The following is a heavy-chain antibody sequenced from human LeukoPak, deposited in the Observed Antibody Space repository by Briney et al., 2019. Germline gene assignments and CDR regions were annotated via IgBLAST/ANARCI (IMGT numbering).Heavy chain of an antibody. Sequence: GESLRSSCKGSGYTFTTYWIGWVRQVPGKGLEWMGIIYPGDSDTRYSPSFQGQVTMSVDKSLNTASLQWTSLKASDTAIYYCARPRDTGAGNSPFDFWGQGTLVTVSS. CDR1: GYTFTTYW. J-gene: IGHJ4*02. D-gene: IGHD2-8*02. V-gene: IGHV5-51*01. CDR2: IYPGDSDT. CDR3: ARPRDTGAGNSPFDF.